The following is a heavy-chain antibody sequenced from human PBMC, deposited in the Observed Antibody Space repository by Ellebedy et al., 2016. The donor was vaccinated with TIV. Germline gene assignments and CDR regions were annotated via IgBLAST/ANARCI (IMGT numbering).Heavy chain of an antibody. D-gene: IGHD2-2*01. Sequence: GESLKISXAASGFTFSSYGMHWVRQAPGKGLEWVAVISYDGSNKYYADSVKGRFTISRDNSKNTLYLQMKSLRAEDTAVYYCAKEQVGYCSSTSCYGGPDYWGQGTLVTVSS. CDR3: AKEQVGYCSSTSCYGGPDY. J-gene: IGHJ4*02. CDR2: ISYDGSNK. V-gene: IGHV3-30*18. CDR1: GFTFSSYG.